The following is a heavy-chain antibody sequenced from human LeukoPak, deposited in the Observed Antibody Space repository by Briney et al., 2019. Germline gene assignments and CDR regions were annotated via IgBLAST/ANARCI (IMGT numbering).Heavy chain of an antibody. CDR3: AKSSGHEQEVY. CDR1: GFTFSNYA. D-gene: IGHD5-12*01. Sequence: GGSLRLSCATSGFTFSNYAMSWVRQAPGKGLEWVSAISGSGGSTYYADSVKGRFTISRDNSKNTLYLQMNSLRAEDTAVYYCAKSSGHEQEVYWGQGTLVTVSS. J-gene: IGHJ1*01. CDR2: ISGSGGST. V-gene: IGHV3-23*01.